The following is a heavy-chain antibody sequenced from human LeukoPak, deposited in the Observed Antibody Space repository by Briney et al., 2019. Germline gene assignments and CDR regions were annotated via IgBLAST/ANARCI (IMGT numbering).Heavy chain of an antibody. CDR3: ARSGSYLSGWFDP. V-gene: IGHV4-30-2*01. CDR2: IYHSGST. D-gene: IGHD1-26*01. Sequence: SETLSLTCAVSGGSISSGGYSWSWIRQPPGKGLEWIGYIYHSGSTYYNPSLKSRVTISVDRSKNQFSLKLSSVTAADTAVYYCARSGSYLSGWFDPWGQGTLVTVSS. CDR1: GGSISSGGYS. J-gene: IGHJ5*02.